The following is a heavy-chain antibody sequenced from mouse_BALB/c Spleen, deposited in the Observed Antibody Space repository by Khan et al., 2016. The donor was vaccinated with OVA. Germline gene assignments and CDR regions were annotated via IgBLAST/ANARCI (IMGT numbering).Heavy chain of an antibody. D-gene: IGHD4-1*01. CDR1: GFTFTDYY. CDR2: IRNKANGYTT. CDR3: ARDTGTWFAY. J-gene: IGHJ3*01. V-gene: IGHV7-3*02. Sequence: EVELVESGGGLVQPGGSLRLSCAPSGFTFTDYYMSWVRQPPGKALEWLGFIRNKANGYTTGYSASVKGRFTISRDNSQSILYLQMNTLRAEDSATYYCARDTGTWFAYWGQGTLVTVSA.